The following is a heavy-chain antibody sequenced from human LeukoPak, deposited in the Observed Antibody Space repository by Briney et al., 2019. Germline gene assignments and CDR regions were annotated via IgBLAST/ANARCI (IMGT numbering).Heavy chain of an antibody. D-gene: IGHD6-13*01. J-gene: IGHJ3*02. CDR2: INHSGST. Sequence: SETLSLTCAVYGGAFRGYYWGWVRQPPGKGLEWIGEINHSGSTNYNPSLKSRVTISVDTSKNQFSLKLSSVTAADTAVYYCARGPGYSSSDGAFDIWGQGTMVTVSS. CDR3: ARGPGYSSSDGAFDI. CDR1: GGAFRGYY. V-gene: IGHV4-34*01.